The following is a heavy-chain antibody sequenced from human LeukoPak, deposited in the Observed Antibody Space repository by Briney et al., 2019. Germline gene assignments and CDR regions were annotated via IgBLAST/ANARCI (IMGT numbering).Heavy chain of an antibody. Sequence: GGSLRLSCAASGFTYSSSEMNWVRQAPGKGLEWVSYISSSGSTIYYADSVKGRFTISRDNAKNSLYLQMNSLRAEDTAVYYCAELGITMIGGVWGKGTTVTISS. V-gene: IGHV3-48*03. CDR1: GFTYSSSE. D-gene: IGHD3-10*02. CDR2: ISSSGSTI. J-gene: IGHJ6*04. CDR3: AELGITMIGGV.